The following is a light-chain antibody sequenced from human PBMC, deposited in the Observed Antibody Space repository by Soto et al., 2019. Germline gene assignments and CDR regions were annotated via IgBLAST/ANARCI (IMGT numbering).Light chain of an antibody. CDR1: SSNIGNNY. CDR2: DNN. J-gene: IGLJ2*01. V-gene: IGLV1-51*01. CDR3: GTLDSSLSAVV. Sequence: QSVLTQAPSVSAAPGQKVTISCSGSSSNIGNNYVSWYQQLPGTAPKLLIYDNNKRPSGIPDRFSGSKSGTSATLGITGLQTGDEADYYCGTLDSSLSAVVFGGGTKVTVL.